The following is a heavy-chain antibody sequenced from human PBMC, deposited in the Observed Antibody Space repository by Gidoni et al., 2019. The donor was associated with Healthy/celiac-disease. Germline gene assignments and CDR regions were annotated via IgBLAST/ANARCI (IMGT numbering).Heavy chain of an antibody. V-gene: IGHV4-34*01. CDR1: GGSFSGYY. CDR3: ARGRKDNYIWGSYPPPNAFDI. J-gene: IGHJ3*02. D-gene: IGHD3-16*01. CDR2: INHSGST. Sequence: QVQLQQWGAGLLKPSATLSLTCAVYGGSFSGYYWSWIRQPPGKGLEWIGEINHSGSTNYNPSLKSRVTISVDTSKNQFSLKLSSVTAADTAVYYCARGRKDNYIWGSYPPPNAFDIWGQGTMVTVSS.